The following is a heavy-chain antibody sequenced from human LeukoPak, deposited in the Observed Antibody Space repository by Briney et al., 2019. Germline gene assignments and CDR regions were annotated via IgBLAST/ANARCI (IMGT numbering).Heavy chain of an antibody. CDR2: IKQDGSEK. CDR1: GFTFSSYA. D-gene: IGHD3-3*01. CDR3: AREGFGVVRYYYYYMDV. Sequence: GGSLRLSCAASGFTFSSYAVSWVRQAPGKGLEWVANIKQDGSEKYYVASVKGRFTISRDNAKNSLYLQMNSLRAEDTAVYYCAREGFGVVRYYYYYMDVWGKGTTVTVSS. J-gene: IGHJ6*03. V-gene: IGHV3-7*01.